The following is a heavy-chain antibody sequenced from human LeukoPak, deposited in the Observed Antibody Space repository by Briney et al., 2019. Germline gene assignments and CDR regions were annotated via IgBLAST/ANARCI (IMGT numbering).Heavy chain of an antibody. V-gene: IGHV3-21*01. CDR3: AREVVAADNWFDP. Sequence: GGSLRLSCAASGFTFSSYSMNWVRQAPGKGLEWVSSISSSSSYIYYADSVKGRFTIFRDNAKNSLYLQMNSLRAEDTAVYYCAREVVAADNWFDPWGQGTLVTVSS. CDR2: ISSSSSYI. CDR1: GFTFSSYS. D-gene: IGHD2-15*01. J-gene: IGHJ5*02.